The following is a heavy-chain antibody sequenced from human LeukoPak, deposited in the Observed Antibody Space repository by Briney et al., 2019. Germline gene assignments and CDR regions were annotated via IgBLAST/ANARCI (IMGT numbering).Heavy chain of an antibody. V-gene: IGHV3-23*01. D-gene: IGHD2-15*01. Sequence: GGSLRLSCAASRFTFSSYAMSCVRQAPRKGLEWVSAICGSGGSTYYADSAKGRFTISRDNSKNTLYLQMNSLRAEDTGVYYCAKGDCSGGSCYPNFDYWGQGTLVTVSS. CDR1: RFTFSSYA. J-gene: IGHJ4*02. CDR3: AKGDCSGGSCYPNFDY. CDR2: ICGSGGST.